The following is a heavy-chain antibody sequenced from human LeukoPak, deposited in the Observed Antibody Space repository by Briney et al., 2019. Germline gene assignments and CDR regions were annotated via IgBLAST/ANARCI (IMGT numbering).Heavy chain of an antibody. J-gene: IGHJ6*03. CDR2: IYYTGNT. D-gene: IGHD3-16*01. CDR3: AREFGQPHYYYYYMDV. Sequence: PSETLSLTCSVSGGSITSSLYYWGWIRQPPGKGLEWIGSIYYTGNTYYNPSLKSRVTIPVDTSRNQFSLKVISVTAADTAVYYCAREFGQPHYYYYYMDVWGKGTTVTVSS. V-gene: IGHV4-39*07. CDR1: GGSITSSLYY.